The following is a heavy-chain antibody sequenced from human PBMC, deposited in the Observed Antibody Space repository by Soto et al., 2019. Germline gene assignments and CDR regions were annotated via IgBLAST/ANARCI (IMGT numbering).Heavy chain of an antibody. CDR1: GFTFSSYG. J-gene: IGHJ5*02. CDR2: IWYDGSNK. Sequence: PGGSLRLSCAASGFTFSSYGMHWVRQAPGKGLEWVAVIWYDGSNKYYADSVKGRFTISRDNSKNTLYLQMNSLRAEDTAAYYCARDGATYYDFWSGHNWFDPWGQGTLVTVSS. V-gene: IGHV3-33*01. CDR3: ARDGATYYDFWSGHNWFDP. D-gene: IGHD3-3*01.